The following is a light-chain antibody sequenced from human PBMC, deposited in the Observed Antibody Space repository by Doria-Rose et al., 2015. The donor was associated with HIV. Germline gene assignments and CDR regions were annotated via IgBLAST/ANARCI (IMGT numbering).Light chain of an antibody. J-gene: IGKJ1*01. V-gene: IGKV3-20*01. Sequence: TQSPGTLSLTPGERATLSCRASQSFSSTYLAWYQQKPGQAPSLLIYDESTRATGIPDRFSASGSGTDFTLTINRLEPEDFALYYCHQYGTSWTFGQGTKVEI. CDR2: DES. CDR1: QSFSSTY. CDR3: HQYGTSWT.